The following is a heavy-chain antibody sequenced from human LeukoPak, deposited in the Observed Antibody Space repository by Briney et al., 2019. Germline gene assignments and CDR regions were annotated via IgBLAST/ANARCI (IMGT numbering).Heavy chain of an antibody. V-gene: IGHV4-39*01. CDR3: ARPRVPAASFPFDY. J-gene: IGHJ4*02. CDR2: IYYSGST. D-gene: IGHD2-2*01. Sequence: PSETLSLTCTVSGGSISSGGYYWSWIRQPPGKGLEWIGSIYYSGSTYYNPSLKSRVTISVDTSKNQFSLKLSSVTAADTAVYYCARPRVPAASFPFDYWGQGTLVTVSS. CDR1: GGSISSGGYY.